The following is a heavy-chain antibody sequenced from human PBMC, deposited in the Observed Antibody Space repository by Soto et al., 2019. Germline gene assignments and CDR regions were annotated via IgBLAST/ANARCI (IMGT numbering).Heavy chain of an antibody. CDR1: GFTFSSYW. Sequence: PGGSLRLSCAASGFTFSSYWMSWVRQAPGKGLERVANIKEDGSERYYVDSVKGRFTISRDNAKNSLYLQMNSLRAEDTAVYYCARATGADKEDYWGQGTLVTVSS. V-gene: IGHV3-7*04. CDR2: IKEDGSER. CDR3: ARATGADKEDY. J-gene: IGHJ4*02.